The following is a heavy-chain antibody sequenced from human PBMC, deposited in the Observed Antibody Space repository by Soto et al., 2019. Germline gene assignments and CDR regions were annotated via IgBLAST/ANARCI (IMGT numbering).Heavy chain of an antibody. Sequence: ASVKVSCRTSGGTFSSYAISWVRQAPGQGPEWMGWIMPISATTKYAQKFQDRVTITADESTSTAYMELSSLRSDDTAVYYCARDGRRLGSGWKESFSWFDAWGQGTLVTVSS. D-gene: IGHD6-19*01. CDR2: IMPISATT. J-gene: IGHJ5*02. V-gene: IGHV1-69*13. CDR3: ARDGRRLGSGWKESFSWFDA. CDR1: GGTFSSYA.